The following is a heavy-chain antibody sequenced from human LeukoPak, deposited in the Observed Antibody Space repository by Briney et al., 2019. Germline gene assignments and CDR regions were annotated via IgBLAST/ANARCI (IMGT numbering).Heavy chain of an antibody. Sequence: GGSLRLSCAASGFTFSSYWMSWVRQAPGKGLEWVANIKQDGSEKYYVDSVKGRFTISRDNAKNSLYLQMNSLRAEDTAVYYCAIEGRGYKVAKFDYWGQGTLVTVSS. J-gene: IGHJ4*02. D-gene: IGHD3-22*01. V-gene: IGHV3-7*01. CDR2: IKQDGSEK. CDR1: GFTFSSYW. CDR3: AIEGRGYKVAKFDY.